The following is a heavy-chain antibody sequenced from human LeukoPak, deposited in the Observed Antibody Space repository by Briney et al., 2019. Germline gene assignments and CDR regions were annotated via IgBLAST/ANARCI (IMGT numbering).Heavy chain of an antibody. CDR3: ARDKGLPQAFDL. CDR1: GGSISSFY. Sequence: PSETLSLTCTVSGGSISSFYWSWIRQPPGKGLEYIGYISYSATTSYNPSLKSRVTISVDTSKNQFSLKLTSVTAADTAVYYCARDKGLPQAFDLWGQGTMVTVSS. D-gene: IGHD5/OR15-5a*01. V-gene: IGHV4-59*01. J-gene: IGHJ3*01. CDR2: ISYSATT.